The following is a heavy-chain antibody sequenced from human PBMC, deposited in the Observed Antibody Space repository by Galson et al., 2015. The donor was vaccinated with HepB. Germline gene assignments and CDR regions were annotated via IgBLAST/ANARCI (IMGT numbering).Heavy chain of an antibody. Sequence: SLRLSCAASGFTFSSYAMSWVRQAPGKGLEWVSAISGSGGSTYYADSVKGRFTISRDNSKNTLYLQMNSLRAEDTAVYYCAKSASFHSIAAAGRFDPWGQGTLVTVSS. V-gene: IGHV3-23*01. CDR3: AKSASFHSIAAAGRFDP. J-gene: IGHJ5*02. CDR2: ISGSGGST. CDR1: GFTFSSYA. D-gene: IGHD6-13*01.